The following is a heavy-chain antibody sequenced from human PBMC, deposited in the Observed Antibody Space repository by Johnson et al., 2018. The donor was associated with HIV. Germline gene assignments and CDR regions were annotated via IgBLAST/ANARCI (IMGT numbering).Heavy chain of an antibody. CDR2: ISYDTKHK. D-gene: IGHD1-26*01. CDR3: ARALGATYAFDI. Sequence: QVQLVESGGGLVQPGGSLRLSCEASGFTFSSYAMHWVRQAPGKGLEWVAVISYDTKHKYYADSLKGRFTISRYNSKNTLYLQMNSLRAGDTAVYYCARALGATYAFDIWGQGTMVTVSS. J-gene: IGHJ3*02. V-gene: IGHV3-30*14. CDR1: GFTFSSYA.